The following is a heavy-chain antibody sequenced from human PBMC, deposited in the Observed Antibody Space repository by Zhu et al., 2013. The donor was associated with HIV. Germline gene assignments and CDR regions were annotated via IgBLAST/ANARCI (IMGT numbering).Heavy chain of an antibody. CDR3: ARAPIRILGVAGPYYFDS. Sequence: QVHLVQSGAEVKEPGASVKVSCKASGYTFRAHYIHWVRQAPGQGLEWMGWISPYNGGTLYAPKFRGRVSMTRNTSINTAYLDLTSLKSGDTAIYYCARAPIRILGVAGPYYFDSWGQGTLVTVSS. D-gene: IGHD6-19*01. V-gene: IGHV1-2*02. CDR2: ISPYNGGT. J-gene: IGHJ4*02. CDR1: GYTFRAHY.